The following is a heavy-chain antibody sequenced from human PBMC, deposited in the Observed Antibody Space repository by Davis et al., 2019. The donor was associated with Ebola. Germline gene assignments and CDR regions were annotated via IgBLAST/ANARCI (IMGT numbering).Heavy chain of an antibody. V-gene: IGHV3-49*04. J-gene: IGHJ4*02. D-gene: IGHD6-19*01. Sequence: GGSLRLSCTASGFTFSRYWTNWVRQAPGKGLEWVGFIRSKAYGGTTEYAASVKGRFTISRDDSKSIPYLQMNSLKTEDTAVYYCTATPRFSSGWYDGADYWRQGTLVTVSS. CDR3: TATPRFSSGWYDGADY. CDR2: IRSKAYGGTT. CDR1: GFTFSRYW.